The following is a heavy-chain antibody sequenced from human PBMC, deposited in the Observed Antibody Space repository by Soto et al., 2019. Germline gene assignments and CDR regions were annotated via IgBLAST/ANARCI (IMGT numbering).Heavy chain of an antibody. Sequence: KPSETLSLTCTVSGGSILNGGHYWTWIRQHPGKGLEWIGRIFFSGNTHYNPALKSRLTFSLDTAKNQFSLKLTSVTAADTAIYYCARDNYGSMLDFWGPGTLVTVSS. D-gene: IGHD4-17*01. CDR3: ARDNYGSMLDF. CDR2: IFFSGNT. CDR1: GGSILNGGHY. J-gene: IGHJ4*02. V-gene: IGHV4-31*03.